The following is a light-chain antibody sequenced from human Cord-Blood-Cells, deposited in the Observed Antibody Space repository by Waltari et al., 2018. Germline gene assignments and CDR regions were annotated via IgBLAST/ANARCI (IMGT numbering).Light chain of an antibody. J-gene: IGKJ2*01. CDR3: QQSYSTPYT. CDR1: QSISSY. V-gene: IGKV1-39*01. CDR2: AAS. Sequence: DIQMSQSPSSLSASVGDRVTITCRASQSISSYLNWYQQKPGKAPKLRIYAASSLQSGVPSRFSGNGSGTDFTLTISSLQPDDFATYYCQQSYSTPYTFGQGTTLEIK.